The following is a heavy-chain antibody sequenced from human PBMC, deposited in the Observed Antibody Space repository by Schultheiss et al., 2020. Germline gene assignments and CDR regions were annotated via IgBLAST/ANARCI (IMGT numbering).Heavy chain of an antibody. J-gene: IGHJ4*02. V-gene: IGHV3-23*01. CDR2: VSGSGGST. D-gene: IGHD2-15*01. CDR1: GFTFSSYA. Sequence: GSLRLSCAASGFTFSSYAMHWVRQAPGKGLEWVSGVSGSGGSTYSADSVKGRFTISRDNSKNTLYLQMNSLRAEDTAVYYCAKVKDYCSGGSCYSYFDYWGQGTLVTVSS. CDR3: AKVKDYCSGGSCYSYFDY.